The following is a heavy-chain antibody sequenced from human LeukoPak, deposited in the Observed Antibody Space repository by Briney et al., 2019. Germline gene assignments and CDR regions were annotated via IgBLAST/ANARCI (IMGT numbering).Heavy chain of an antibody. CDR2: ISADNGNT. Sequence: ASVKVSCKGSGYTLSNHAFSWVRQAPGQGLEWTGWISADNGNTNHAQKFQGRVSLTTDTSTSTAYMELRSLRSDDTAIYYCARTWIQLFTPDFDLWGQGTLVTVSS. J-gene: IGHJ4*02. CDR3: ARTWIQLFTPDFDL. D-gene: IGHD5-18*01. V-gene: IGHV1-18*04. CDR1: GYTLSNHA.